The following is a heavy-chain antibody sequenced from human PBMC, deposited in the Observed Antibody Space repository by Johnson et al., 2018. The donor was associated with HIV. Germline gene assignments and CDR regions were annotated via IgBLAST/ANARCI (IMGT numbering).Heavy chain of an antibody. J-gene: IGHJ3*02. V-gene: IGHV3-30*18. Sequence: QVRLVESGGGVVQPGRSLRLSCSASGFTFSNYGMQWVRQAPGKGLEWVAVISYDGDNEYYADSVKGRFTISRDNSKNTRYLQVNSLRPEDTAVYYCAKNNQGWGLLPVDAFDIWGQGTLITVSS. CDR1: GFTFSNYG. CDR3: AKNNQGWGLLPVDAFDI. D-gene: IGHD1-26*01. CDR2: ISYDGDNE.